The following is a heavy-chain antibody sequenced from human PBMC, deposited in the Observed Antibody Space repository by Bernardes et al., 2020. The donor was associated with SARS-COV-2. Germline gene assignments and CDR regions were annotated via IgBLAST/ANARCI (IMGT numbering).Heavy chain of an antibody. D-gene: IGHD6-19*01. J-gene: IGHJ4*02. CDR3: AKESSGWYLDY. CDR1: GFTFSSYG. Sequence: GGSLRPSCAASGFTFSSYGMHWVRQAPGKGLEWVAVLSYDGSNKYYADSVKGRFTISRDNSKNTLYLQMNSLRAEDTAVYYCAKESSGWYLDYWGQGTLVTVSS. V-gene: IGHV3-30*18. CDR2: LSYDGSNK.